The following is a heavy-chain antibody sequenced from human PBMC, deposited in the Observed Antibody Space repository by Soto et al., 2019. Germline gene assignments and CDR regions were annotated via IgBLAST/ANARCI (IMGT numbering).Heavy chain of an antibody. Sequence: GGSLRLSCAASAFNFSNYGMHWVRQAPGKGLEWVAAISYDGTYRPYADFARGRFTISRDNSQKTLYLQMNSLRPEDTALYYCATDRALGATLGAIDFWGQGTLVTVSS. CDR1: AFNFSNYG. J-gene: IGHJ4*02. V-gene: IGHV3-30*03. CDR2: ISYDGTYR. D-gene: IGHD1-26*01. CDR3: ATDRALGATLGAIDF.